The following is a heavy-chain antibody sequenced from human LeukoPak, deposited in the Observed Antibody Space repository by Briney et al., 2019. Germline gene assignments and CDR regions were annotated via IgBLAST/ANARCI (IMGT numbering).Heavy chain of an antibody. CDR1: GGSISTYY. V-gene: IGHV4-59*13. CDR3: VRYSPEYYFDY. J-gene: IGHJ4*02. Sequence: WETLSLTCTVSGGSISTYYWSWIRQPPGQGLEWIGYIYYSGNTNYNPSLKSRGTISVDTSKIQFSMKLSAVTAADTAVYYGVRYSPEYYFDYWGQGTLVTVSS. CDR2: IYYSGNT. D-gene: IGHD5-18*01.